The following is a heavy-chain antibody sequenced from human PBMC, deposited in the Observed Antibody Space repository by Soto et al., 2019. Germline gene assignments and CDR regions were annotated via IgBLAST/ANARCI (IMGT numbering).Heavy chain of an antibody. Sequence: GGSLRLSCAASGFTFSRYSMNWVRQAPGKGLEWVSSISSSSSYIYYADSVKGRFTISRDNAKNSLYLQMNSLRAEDTAVYYCARVGIFYSNSHYYMDVWGKGTTVTVSS. V-gene: IGHV3-21*01. CDR3: ARVGIFYSNSHYYMDV. J-gene: IGHJ6*03. CDR2: ISSSSSYI. CDR1: GFTFSRYS. D-gene: IGHD4-4*01.